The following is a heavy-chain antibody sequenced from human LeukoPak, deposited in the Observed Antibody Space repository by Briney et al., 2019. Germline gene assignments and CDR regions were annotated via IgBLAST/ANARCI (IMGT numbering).Heavy chain of an antibody. J-gene: IGHJ4*02. CDR3: TKDMSYKGTWGSYPDS. D-gene: IGHD3-16*02. Sequence: GGSLRLSCAASGFTFDDYAMHWVRQAPGKGLEWVSGISWNSGSIGYADSVKGRLTISRDNAKNSLYLQMNSLRAEDTALYYCTKDMSYKGTWGSYPDSWGQGTLVTVSS. CDR1: GFTFDDYA. CDR2: ISWNSGSI. V-gene: IGHV3-9*01.